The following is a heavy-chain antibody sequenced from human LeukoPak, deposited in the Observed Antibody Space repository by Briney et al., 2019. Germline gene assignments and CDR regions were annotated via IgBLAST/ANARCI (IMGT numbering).Heavy chain of an antibody. D-gene: IGHD1-14*01. V-gene: IGHV3-21*01. Sequence: GGSLRLSCAASGFTFSSYSMNWVRQAPGKGLEWVSSISSSSSYIYYGDSVKGRFTISRDNAKNSLYLQMNSLRAEDTAVYYCASPGENRASYYFDYWGQGTLVTVSS. CDR2: ISSSSSYI. J-gene: IGHJ4*02. CDR3: ASPGENRASYYFDY. CDR1: GFTFSSYS.